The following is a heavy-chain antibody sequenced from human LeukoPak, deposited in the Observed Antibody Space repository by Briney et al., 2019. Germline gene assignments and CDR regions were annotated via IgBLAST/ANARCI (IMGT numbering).Heavy chain of an antibody. D-gene: IGHD3-10*01. CDR1: GGSISRYY. V-gene: IGHV4-4*09. Sequence: SETLSLTCTVSGGSISRYYWSWIRQPPGKRLEWIGHIYSSGSTNYNPSLKSRVTISVDTSKNQLSLKLSSVTAADTAVYYCASLRMVRGAFWWFDPWGQGTLVTVSS. J-gene: IGHJ5*02. CDR3: ASLRMVRGAFWWFDP. CDR2: IYSSGST.